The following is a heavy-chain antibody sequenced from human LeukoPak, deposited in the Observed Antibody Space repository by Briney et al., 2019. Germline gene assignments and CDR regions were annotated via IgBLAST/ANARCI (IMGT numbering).Heavy chain of an antibody. V-gene: IGHV1-46*01. CDR1: GYTFTSYY. CDR2: INPSGGST. Sequence: GASVKVSCKASGYTFTSYYMHWVRQAPGQGLEWMGIINPSGGSTSYAQKFQGRVTMTRDTSMSTVYMELSSLRAEDTAVYYCAGEEDTAMVTAAVDYWGQGTLVTVSS. CDR3: AGEEDTAMVTAAVDY. D-gene: IGHD5-18*01. J-gene: IGHJ4*02.